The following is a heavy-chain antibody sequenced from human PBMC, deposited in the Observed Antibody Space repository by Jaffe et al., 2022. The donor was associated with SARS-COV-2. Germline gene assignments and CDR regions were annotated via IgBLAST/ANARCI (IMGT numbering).Heavy chain of an antibody. V-gene: IGHV1-3*01. CDR1: GYTFTTYA. Sequence: QVQLVQSGAEVKKPGASVKVSCKASGYTFTTYAMHWVRQAPGQRLEWMGWINAANGNTKYSEKFQGRVTITRDTSASTVYMELSSLRSEDTAVYYCGCIGSGWYEYWGQGTLVTVSS. D-gene: IGHD6-19*01. CDR2: INAANGNT. J-gene: IGHJ1*01. CDR3: GCIGSGWYEY.